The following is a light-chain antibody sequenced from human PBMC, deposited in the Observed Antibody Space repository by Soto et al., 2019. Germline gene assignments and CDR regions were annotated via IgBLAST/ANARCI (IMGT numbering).Light chain of an antibody. CDR2: LGF. CDR1: QRLLNSNGNIF. J-gene: IGKJ2*01. CDR3: MQALQTPYT. Sequence: EIVMTQSPPSLTVTPGEPASISCRSSQRLLNSNGNIFLDWYLQKPGRSPQLLIYLGFNRASGVPDRVSGSGAGTVFTLKISRVEAEDVGVYYCMQALQTPYTFGQGTKLEIK. V-gene: IGKV2-28*01.